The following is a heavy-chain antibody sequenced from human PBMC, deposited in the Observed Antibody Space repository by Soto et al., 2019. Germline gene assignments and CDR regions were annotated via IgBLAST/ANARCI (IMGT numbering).Heavy chain of an antibody. CDR3: ASGSSSWYGMDV. V-gene: IGHV3-33*01. J-gene: IGHJ6*02. Sequence: QVQLVESGGGVVQPGRSLRLSCAASGFTFSSYGMHWVRQAPGKGLEWVAVIWYDGSNKYYADSVKGRFTISRDNSKNTLYLQMNILRAEDTAVYYCASGSSSWYGMDVWGQGTTVTVSS. D-gene: IGHD6-13*01. CDR2: IWYDGSNK. CDR1: GFTFSSYG.